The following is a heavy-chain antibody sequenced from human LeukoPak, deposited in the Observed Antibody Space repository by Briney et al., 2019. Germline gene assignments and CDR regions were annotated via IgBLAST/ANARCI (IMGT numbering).Heavy chain of an antibody. CDR2: IYYSGST. J-gene: IGHJ6*02. CDR3: ARVPNYDSSGYYYGAADGMDV. CDR1: GGSISSSSYY. V-gene: IGHV4-39*07. Sequence: PSETLSLTCTVSGGSISSSSYYWGWIRQPPGKGLEWIGSIYYSGSTYYNPSLKSRVTISVDTSKNQFSLKLSSVTAADTAVYYCARVPNYDSSGYYYGAADGMDVWGQGTTVTVSS. D-gene: IGHD3-22*01.